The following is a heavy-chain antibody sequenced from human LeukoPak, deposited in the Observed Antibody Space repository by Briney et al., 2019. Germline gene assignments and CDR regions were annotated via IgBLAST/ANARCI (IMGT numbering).Heavy chain of an antibody. Sequence: GASVKVSCKASGHTFTSYGISWVRQAPGQGLEWMGRIIPILGIANYAQKFQGRVTITADKSTSTAYMELSSLRSEDTAVYYCASPVNCGGDCDYWGQGTLVTVSS. V-gene: IGHV1-69*04. CDR3: ASPVNCGGDCDY. CDR1: GHTFTSYG. CDR2: IIPILGIA. J-gene: IGHJ4*02. D-gene: IGHD2-21*02.